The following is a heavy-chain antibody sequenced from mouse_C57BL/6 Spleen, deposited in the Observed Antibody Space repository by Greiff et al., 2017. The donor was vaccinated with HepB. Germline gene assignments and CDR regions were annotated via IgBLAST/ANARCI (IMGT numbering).Heavy chain of an antibody. CDR1: GYTFTDYY. V-gene: IGHV1-26*01. D-gene: IGHD3-3*01. CDR3: ARQGLGDFDV. Sequence: QLQQSGPELVKPGASVKISCKASGYTFTDYYMNWVKQSHGKSLEWIGDINPNNGGTSYNQKFKGKATLTVDKSSSTAYMELRSLTSEDSAVYYCARQGLGDFDVWGTGTTVTVSS. J-gene: IGHJ1*03. CDR2: INPNNGGT.